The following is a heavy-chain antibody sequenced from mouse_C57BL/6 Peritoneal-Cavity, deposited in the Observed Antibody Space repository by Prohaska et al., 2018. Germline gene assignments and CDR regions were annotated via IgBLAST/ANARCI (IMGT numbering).Heavy chain of an antibody. CDR2: IRLKSDNYAT. Sequence: EVKLEESGGGLVQPGGSMKLSCVASGFTFSDYWMNWVRQSPEKGLEWVAQIRLKSDNYATHYAESVKGRFTISRDDSKSSVYLQMNNLRAEDTGIYYCTDITMVVGDYWGPGTTLTVSS. V-gene: IGHV6-3*01. CDR3: TDITMVVGDY. D-gene: IGHD1-1*02. J-gene: IGHJ2*01. CDR1: GFTFSDYW.